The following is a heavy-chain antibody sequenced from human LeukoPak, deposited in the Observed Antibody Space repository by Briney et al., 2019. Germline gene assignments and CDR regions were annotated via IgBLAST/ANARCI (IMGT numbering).Heavy chain of an antibody. CDR3: ARDLYSSGWYSAY. J-gene: IGHJ4*02. CDR1: GFTFSSYW. V-gene: IGHV3-7*03. CDR2: IKQDGSEK. Sequence: QPGGSLRLSCAASGFTFSSYWMSSVRQAPGKGLEWLANIKQDGSEKYYVDSVKGRFTISRDNAKNSLYLQMNSLRAEDTAVYYCARDLYSSGWYSAYWGQGTLVTVSS. D-gene: IGHD6-19*01.